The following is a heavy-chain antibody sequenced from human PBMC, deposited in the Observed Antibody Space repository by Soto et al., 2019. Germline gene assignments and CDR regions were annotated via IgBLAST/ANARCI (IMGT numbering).Heavy chain of an antibody. V-gene: IGHV3-23*01. CDR2: LSGSGGTT. Sequence: VQLLESGGGLVQPGGSPRLSGAASGFTFSSYAMGWFRQAPGKGLEWVSTLSGSGGTTFYAVSVKGRFTISRDNSKNTLYLQMNSLRAEDTALYYCAKLRGAVLSKWFFDYWGQGTLVTVSS. CDR1: GFTFSSYA. J-gene: IGHJ4*02. D-gene: IGHD3-10*01. CDR3: AKLRGAVLSKWFFDY.